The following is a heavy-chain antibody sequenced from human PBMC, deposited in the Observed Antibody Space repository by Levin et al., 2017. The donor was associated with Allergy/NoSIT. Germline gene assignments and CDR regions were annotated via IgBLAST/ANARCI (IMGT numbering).Heavy chain of an antibody. V-gene: IGHV4-4*02. Sequence: SETLSLTCTVSGAYISYDHWWIWVRQSPGKGLEWIGEIYHNGATNYNPSLKSRVSMSMEKSKKQFSLRLNSVTAADTAIYYCARDVYSGSGSFGAGKWYFDLWGRGTLVTVSS. J-gene: IGHJ2*01. D-gene: IGHD3-10*01. CDR2: IYHNGAT. CDR3: ARDVYSGSGSFGAGKWYFDL. CDR1: GAYISYDHW.